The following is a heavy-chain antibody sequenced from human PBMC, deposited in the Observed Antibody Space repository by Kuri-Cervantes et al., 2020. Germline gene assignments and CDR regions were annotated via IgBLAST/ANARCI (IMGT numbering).Heavy chain of an antibody. V-gene: IGHV3-11*04. Sequence: GESLKISCAASGFTFSDYYMSWIRQAPGKGLEWVSYISSSDSTIYYADSVKGRFTISRDNARESLFLEMNSLRVEDTAVYYCARGRVATDTSFYYGLDVWGRGTTVTVSS. CDR2: ISSSDSTI. CDR1: GFTFSDYY. J-gene: IGHJ6*02. CDR3: ARGRVATDTSFYYGLDV. D-gene: IGHD2-21*02.